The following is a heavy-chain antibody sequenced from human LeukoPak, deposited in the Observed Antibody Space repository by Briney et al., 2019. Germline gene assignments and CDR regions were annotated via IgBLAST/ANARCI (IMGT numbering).Heavy chain of an antibody. CDR3: ARGNWYLDY. V-gene: IGHV4-59*01. CDR2: IYYSGSI. J-gene: IGHJ4*02. Sequence: SETLSLTCTVSGGSISSYFWSWIRQPPGKGLEWIGYIYYSGSINYNPSLKSRVTISVDTSKNQFSLKVSSVTAADTAVYYCARGNWYLDYWGQGTLVTVSS. D-gene: IGHD1-1*01. CDR1: GGSISSYF.